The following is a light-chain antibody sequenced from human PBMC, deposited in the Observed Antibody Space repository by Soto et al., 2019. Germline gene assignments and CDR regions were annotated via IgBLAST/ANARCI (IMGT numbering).Light chain of an antibody. CDR3: SSYTSSVTYV. V-gene: IGLV2-14*01. J-gene: IGLJ1*01. Sequence: QSVLTQPASVSGSPGQSITISCTGSGGDVGGYRYVSWYQQYPGKAPKLIIFEVSNRPSGVSYRFSGSKSGNTASLTIAGLQAEDEADYFCSSYTSSVTYVFGTGTKVTVL. CDR2: EVS. CDR1: GGDVGGYRY.